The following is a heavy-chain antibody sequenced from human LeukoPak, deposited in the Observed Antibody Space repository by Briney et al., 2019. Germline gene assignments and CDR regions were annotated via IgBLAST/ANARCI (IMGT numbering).Heavy chain of an antibody. CDR1: GFTFSDYY. J-gene: IGHJ4*02. D-gene: IGHD3-22*01. Sequence: PGGSLRLSCAASGFTFSDYYMSWIRQAPGKGLEWVSYISSGGSTIKYADSVKGRFTVSRDNAKKSLYLQMNSLRAEDTAVYYCARDPNQYHYDSSGYSRFDYWGQGTLVTVSS. V-gene: IGHV3-11*04. CDR2: ISSGGSTI. CDR3: ARDPNQYHYDSSGYSRFDY.